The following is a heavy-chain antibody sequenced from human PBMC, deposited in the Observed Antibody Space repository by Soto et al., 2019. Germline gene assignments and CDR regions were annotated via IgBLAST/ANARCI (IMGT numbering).Heavy chain of an antibody. CDR1: GFTFSSYA. CDR3: ARRVGAITYYFDY. V-gene: IGHV3-30-3*01. CDR2: ISYDGSNK. Sequence: QVQLVESGGGVVQPGRSLRLSCAASGFTFSSYAMHWVRQAPGKGLEWVAVISYDGSNKDYADSVKGRFTISRDNSKNTLYLQMNSLRAEDTAVYYWARRVGAITYYFDYWGQGTLVTVSS. J-gene: IGHJ4*02. D-gene: IGHD1-26*01.